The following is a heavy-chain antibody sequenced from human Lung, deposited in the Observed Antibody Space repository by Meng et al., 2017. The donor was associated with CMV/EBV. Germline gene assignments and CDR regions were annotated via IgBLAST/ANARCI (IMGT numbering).Heavy chain of an antibody. D-gene: IGHD3-3*01. CDR2: INSDGSST. V-gene: IGHV3-74*01. J-gene: IGHJ6*02. CDR3: ARDKVRYYDFWSGYGGMDV. Sequence: GGSLRLXCAASGFTFSSYWMHWVRQAPGKGLVWVSRINSDGSSTSYADSVKGRFTISRGNAKNTLYLQMNSLRAEDTAVYYCARDKVRYYDFWSGYGGMDVWRQGTTVTVSS. CDR1: GFTFSSYW.